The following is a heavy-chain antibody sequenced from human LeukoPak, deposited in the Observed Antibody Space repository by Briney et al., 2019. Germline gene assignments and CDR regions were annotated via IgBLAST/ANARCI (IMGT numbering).Heavy chain of an antibody. V-gene: IGHV3-30*18. Sequence: QTGGSLRLSCAASGFTFSSYGMHWVRQAPGKGLEWVAVISYDGSNKYYADSVKGRFTISRDNSKNTLYLQMNSLRAEDTAVYYCAKGSDTALSTTLDYWGQGTLVTVSS. CDR1: GFTFSSYG. CDR2: ISYDGSNK. D-gene: IGHD5-18*01. CDR3: AKGSDTALSTTLDY. J-gene: IGHJ4*02.